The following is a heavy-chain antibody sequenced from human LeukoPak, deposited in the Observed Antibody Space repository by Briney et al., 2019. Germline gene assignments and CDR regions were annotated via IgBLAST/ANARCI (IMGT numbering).Heavy chain of an antibody. Sequence: GGSLRLSCAASGFTFSSYWMSWVRQAPGKGLGWVANIKQDGSEKYYVDSVKGRFTISRDNAKNSLYLQMNSLRAEDTAVYYCARGRYDILTGYYYYGMDVWGQGTTVTVSS. D-gene: IGHD3-9*01. V-gene: IGHV3-7*01. CDR2: IKQDGSEK. CDR1: GFTFSSYW. J-gene: IGHJ6*02. CDR3: ARGRYDILTGYYYYGMDV.